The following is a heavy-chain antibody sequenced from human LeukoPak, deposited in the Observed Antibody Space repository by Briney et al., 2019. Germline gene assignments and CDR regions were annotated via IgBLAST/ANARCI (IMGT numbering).Heavy chain of an antibody. Sequence: PGGSLRLSCAAPGLTLSSYAMSWVRQAPGKGLEYVSAISDSGGSTYYADSVKGRFTISRDHSKNTLYLQMNSLRAEDTAVYYCAKGRSAWYALYWGQGTLVTVSS. D-gene: IGHD6-19*01. CDR2: ISDSGGST. CDR3: AKGRSAWYALY. CDR1: GLTLSSYA. V-gene: IGHV3-23*01. J-gene: IGHJ4*02.